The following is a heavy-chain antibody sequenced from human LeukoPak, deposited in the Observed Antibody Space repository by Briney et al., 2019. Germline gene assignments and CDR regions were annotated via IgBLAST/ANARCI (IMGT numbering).Heavy chain of an antibody. Sequence: PGGSPRLSCAASGFTFSSYSMNWVRQAPGKGLEWVSSISSSSYIYYADSVKGRFTISRDNAKNSLYLQMNSLRAEDTAVYYCASPGVLGTHYFDYWGQGTLVTVSS. D-gene: IGHD1-1*01. V-gene: IGHV3-21*01. CDR1: GFTFSSYS. J-gene: IGHJ4*02. CDR3: ASPGVLGTHYFDY. CDR2: ISSSSYI.